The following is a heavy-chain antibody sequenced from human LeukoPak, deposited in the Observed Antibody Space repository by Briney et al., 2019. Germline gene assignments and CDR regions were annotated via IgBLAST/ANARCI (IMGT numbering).Heavy chain of an antibody. CDR3: ARHEEQPRYYYYMDV. Sequence: PSETLSLTCTVSGGSISSSSYYWGWIRQPPGKGLEWIGSIYYSGSTYYNPSLKSRVTISVDTSKNQFSLKLSSVTAADTAVYYCARHEEQPRYYYYMDVWGKGTTVTVSS. V-gene: IGHV4-39*01. J-gene: IGHJ6*03. CDR1: GGSISSSSYY. CDR2: IYYSGST. D-gene: IGHD1/OR15-1a*01.